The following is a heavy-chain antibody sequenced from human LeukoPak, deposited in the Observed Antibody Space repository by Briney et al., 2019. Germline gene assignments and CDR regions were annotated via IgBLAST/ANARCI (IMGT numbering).Heavy chain of an antibody. J-gene: IGHJ4*02. CDR2: FDPEDGET. CDR3: ATGRGSYFREAFDY. V-gene: IGHV1-24*01. Sequence: ASVKVSCKASGYTFTGYYMHWVRQAPGKGLEWMGGFDPEDGETIYAQKFQGRVTMTEDTSTDTAYMELSGLRSEDTAVYYCATGRGSYFREAFDYWGQGTLVTVSS. D-gene: IGHD1-26*01. CDR1: GYTFTGYY.